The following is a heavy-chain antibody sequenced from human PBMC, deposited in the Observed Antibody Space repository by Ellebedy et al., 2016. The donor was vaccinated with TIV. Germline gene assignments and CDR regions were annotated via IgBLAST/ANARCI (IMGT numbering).Heavy chain of an antibody. J-gene: IGHJ6*02. V-gene: IGHV3-21*04. CDR1: GFTFSSYS. CDR3: AKGSGVDYYYGMDV. D-gene: IGHD5-12*01. Sequence: PGGSLRLSCAASGFTFSSYSMNWVRQAPGKGLEWVSSISSSSSYIYYADSVKGRFTISRDNAKNSLYLQMNSLRAEDTALYYCAKGSGVDYYYGMDVWGQGTTVTVSS. CDR2: ISSSSSYI.